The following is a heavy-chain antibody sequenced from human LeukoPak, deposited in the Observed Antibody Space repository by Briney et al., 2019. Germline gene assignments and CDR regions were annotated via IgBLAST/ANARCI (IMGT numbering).Heavy chain of an antibody. Sequence: PSETLSLTCTVSGGSISSGNFYWSWIRQPPGKGLEWIGYIFYLGSTYYNLSLKSRATMSVDTSKNQFSLKLRSVTAADTAVYYCARKYPDHWFDPWGQGTLVTVSS. CDR1: GGSISSGNFY. V-gene: IGHV4-30-4*01. D-gene: IGHD6-6*01. CDR3: ARKYPDHWFDP. CDR2: IFYLGST. J-gene: IGHJ5*02.